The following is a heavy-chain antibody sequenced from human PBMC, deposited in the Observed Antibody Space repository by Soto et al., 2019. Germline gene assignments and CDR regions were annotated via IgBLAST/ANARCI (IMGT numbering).Heavy chain of an antibody. CDR1: GFTFSSHW. V-gene: IGHV3-74*01. CDR2: INGDGSST. D-gene: IGHD1-7*01. J-gene: IGHJ5*01. CDR3: AGSPGLSRISGTTLGA. Sequence: EVQLVESGGGLVQPGGSLRLSCAASGFTFSSHWMHWVRQFPGKGLLWVSRINGDGSSTSYADSVKGRFTISRDNAKNMLDLQVNSVRADDTAVSYCAGSPGLSRISGTTLGAWGQGTLVTVSS.